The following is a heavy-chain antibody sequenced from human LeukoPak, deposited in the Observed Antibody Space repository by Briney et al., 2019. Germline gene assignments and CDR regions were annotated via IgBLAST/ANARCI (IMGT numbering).Heavy chain of an antibody. CDR2: IRYDGSNK. Sequence: GGSLRLSCAASGFTFSSYGMHWVRQAPGKGLEWVAFIRYDGSNKYYADSVKGRFTISRDNAKNSLYLQMNSLRAEDTAVYYCARDKIVGATHFDYWGQGALVTVSS. J-gene: IGHJ4*02. D-gene: IGHD1-26*01. CDR1: GFTFSSYG. CDR3: ARDKIVGATHFDY. V-gene: IGHV3-30*02.